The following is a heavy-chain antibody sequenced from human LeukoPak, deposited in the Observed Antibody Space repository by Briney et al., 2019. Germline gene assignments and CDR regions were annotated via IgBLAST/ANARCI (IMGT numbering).Heavy chain of an antibody. CDR2: MNPNSGNT. CDR1: GYTFTSYD. V-gene: IGHV1-8*03. D-gene: IGHD6-13*01. J-gene: IGHJ6*03. Sequence: GASVKFSCKASGYTFTSYDINWVRQATRQGLEWMGWMNPNSGNTGYAQKFQGRGTITRNTSISTAYMELNSLRSEDTAVYYCARAGYSSSWMSYYYSYYMDVWGKGTTVTVSS. CDR3: ARAGYSSSWMSYYYSYYMDV.